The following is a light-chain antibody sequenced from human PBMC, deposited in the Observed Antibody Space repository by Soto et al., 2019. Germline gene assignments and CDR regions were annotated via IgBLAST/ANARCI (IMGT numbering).Light chain of an antibody. Sequence: VLTQPPSVSGAPGQRVTISCTGSSSNIGAGYDVHWYQQRPGTAPKLLIFGNTNRPSGVADRFSGTQSGTSAPLALTGLQAEDEGDYYCQSYDSTLSARYVFGTGTKV. J-gene: IGLJ1*01. CDR1: SSNIGAGYD. CDR2: GNT. V-gene: IGLV1-40*01. CDR3: QSYDSTLSARYV.